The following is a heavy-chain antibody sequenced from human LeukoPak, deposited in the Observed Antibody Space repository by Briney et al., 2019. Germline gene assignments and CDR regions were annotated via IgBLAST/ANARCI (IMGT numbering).Heavy chain of an antibody. V-gene: IGHV1-8*01. CDR3: ARPGRHFDWSISPTPYYFDY. D-gene: IGHD3-9*01. Sequence: ASVKVSCKASGYTFTSYDISWVRQATGQGLEWMGWMNPNSGTTGFAQKFQGRVTMTRNTSISTAYMELSSLRSEDTAVYYCARPGRHFDWSISPTPYYFDYWGQGTLVTVSS. J-gene: IGHJ4*02. CDR2: MNPNSGTT. CDR1: GYTFTSYD.